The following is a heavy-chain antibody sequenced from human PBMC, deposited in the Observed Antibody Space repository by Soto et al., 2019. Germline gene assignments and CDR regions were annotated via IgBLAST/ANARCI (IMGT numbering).Heavy chain of an antibody. D-gene: IGHD2-21*02. CDR1: GFSFSKYA. CDR3: AKDAVSGDGLWLVAD. Sequence: DVQLLESGGGLVQPGGSLRLSCAASGFSFSKYAMIWVRQAPGEGQEWVSGITGSGGTIEYAASVKGRFSISRDNSKNTVYLQMNSLRAEDTAMYYCAKDAVSGDGLWLVADWGQGTLVTVS. CDR2: ITGSGGTI. V-gene: IGHV3-23*01. J-gene: IGHJ4*02.